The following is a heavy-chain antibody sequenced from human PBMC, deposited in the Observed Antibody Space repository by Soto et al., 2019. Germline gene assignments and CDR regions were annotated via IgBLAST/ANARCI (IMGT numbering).Heavy chain of an antibody. CDR3: ARDGVTDSSSWAPDY. D-gene: IGHD6-13*01. V-gene: IGHV1-18*01. CDR1: GYTFTSYG. J-gene: IGHJ4*02. CDR2: ISAYNGNT. Sequence: GASVKVSFKASGYTFTSYGISWVRQAPGQGLEWMGWISAYNGNTNYAQKLQGRVTMTTDTSTSTAYMELRSLRSDDTAVYYCARDGVTDSSSWAPDYWGQGTLVTVSS.